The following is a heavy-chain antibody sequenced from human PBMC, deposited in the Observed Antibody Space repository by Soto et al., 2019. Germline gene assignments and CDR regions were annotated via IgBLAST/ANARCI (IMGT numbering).Heavy chain of an antibody. CDR1: GFTFSSYG. Sequence: GGSLRLSCAASGFTFSSYGMHWVRRAPGKGLEWVAAITYDGSKEYHADSVKGRFTISRDNSKNTLFLQMNSLTAEDTAVYYCARDDCSSPCCYGYWGQGTLVTVSS. D-gene: IGHD2-2*01. CDR2: ITYDGSKE. J-gene: IGHJ4*02. CDR3: ARDDCSSPCCYGY. V-gene: IGHV3-33*01.